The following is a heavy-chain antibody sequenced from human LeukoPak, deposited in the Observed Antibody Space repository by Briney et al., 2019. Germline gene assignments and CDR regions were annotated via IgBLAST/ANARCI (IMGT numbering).Heavy chain of an antibody. CDR1: GFTFSSYA. CDR3: ARDLEYKFFDY. J-gene: IGHJ4*02. D-gene: IGHD1-1*01. CDR2: ISGSGGST. V-gene: IGHV3-23*01. Sequence: GGSLRLSCAASGFTFSSYAMSWVRQAPGKGLVWVSAISGSGGSTYYADSVKGRFTISRDNSKNTLYLQMESVRVEDTAVYYCARDLEYKFFDYWGQGALVTVSS.